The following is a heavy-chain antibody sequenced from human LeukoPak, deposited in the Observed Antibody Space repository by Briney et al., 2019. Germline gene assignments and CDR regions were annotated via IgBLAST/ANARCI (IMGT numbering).Heavy chain of an antibody. CDR1: GFSFSNNW. V-gene: IGHV3-74*01. Sequence: GGSLRLSCVASGFSFSNNWMYWVRQAPGKGLVWVSRVNSDGSSTSYADSVRGRFTISRDNAKNTLYLQLNSLRADDTAVYCCASSPDNGVDVWGQGTTVTVSS. J-gene: IGHJ6*02. CDR3: ASSPDNGVDV. CDR2: VNSDGSST. D-gene: IGHD2-8*01.